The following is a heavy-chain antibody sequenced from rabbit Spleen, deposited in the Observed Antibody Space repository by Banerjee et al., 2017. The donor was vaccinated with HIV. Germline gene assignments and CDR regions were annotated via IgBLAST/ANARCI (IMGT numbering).Heavy chain of an antibody. J-gene: IGHJ6*01. CDR1: GVSFISNSY. CDR2: SYAGSSGST. D-gene: IGHD7-1*01. V-gene: IGHV1S45*01. CDR3: ARDTGTSFSTYGMDL. Sequence: QEQLEESGGDLVKPGASLTLTCTASGVSFISNSYMCWVRQAPGKGLEWIACSYAGSSGSTYSAIWAKGRFTISKTSSTTVTLQMTSLTAADTATYFCARDTGTSFSTYGMDLWGQGTLVTVS.